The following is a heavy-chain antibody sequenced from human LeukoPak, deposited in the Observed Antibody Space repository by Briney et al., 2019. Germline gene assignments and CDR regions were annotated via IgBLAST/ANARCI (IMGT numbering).Heavy chain of an antibody. CDR1: GFTSSSYA. CDR2: ISGSGGST. Sequence: PRGSLRPSCAVSGFTSSSYAMSWVRQAPGKGMEWVSAISGSGGSTYYADSVKGRFTIPRDNSKNTLYLQMNSLRAEDTAVYYCAKAKVQYYDLFDIWGQGTMVTVSS. D-gene: IGHD3-22*01. CDR3: AKAKVQYYDLFDI. J-gene: IGHJ3*02. V-gene: IGHV3-23*01.